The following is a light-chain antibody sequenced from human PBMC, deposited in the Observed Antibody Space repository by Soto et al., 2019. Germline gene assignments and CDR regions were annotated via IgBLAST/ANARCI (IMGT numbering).Light chain of an antibody. J-gene: IGKJ3*01. CDR1: QGISSY. CDR2: AAS. Sequence: DIQLTQSPSFLSASVGDRLTITCRASQGISSYLAWYQQKPGKAPKLLIYAASTLQRGVPSRFSGSGSGTEFTLTISSLQPEDFATYYCQQLNSYPHTFGPGTKVDIK. V-gene: IGKV1-9*01. CDR3: QQLNSYPHT.